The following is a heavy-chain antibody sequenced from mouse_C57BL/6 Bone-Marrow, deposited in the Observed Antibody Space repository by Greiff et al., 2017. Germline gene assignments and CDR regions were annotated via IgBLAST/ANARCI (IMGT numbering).Heavy chain of an antibody. CDR3: ARHDYGTWFAY. D-gene: IGHD1-1*01. J-gene: IGHJ3*01. Sequence: EVKLVESGGDLVKPGGSLKLSCAASGFTFSSYGMSWVRQTPDKRLAWVATISSGGSYTYYPDSVKGRFTISRDNAKNTLYLQMSSLKSEDTAMYYCARHDYGTWFAYWGQGTLVTVSA. V-gene: IGHV5-6*02. CDR2: ISSGGSYT. CDR1: GFTFSSYG.